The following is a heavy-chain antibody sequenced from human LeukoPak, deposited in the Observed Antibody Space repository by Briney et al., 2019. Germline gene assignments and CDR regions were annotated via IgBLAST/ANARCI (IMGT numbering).Heavy chain of an antibody. CDR3: VRDVPGSIGTTARFDP. J-gene: IGHJ5*02. D-gene: IGHD1-1*01. CDR1: GYTSSSYG. V-gene: IGHV1-18*01. Sequence: GASVKVSCKSSGYTSSSYGISWMRQAPGQGLEWMGWISTYNGNTNYAQKFQGRVTVTTDTSTSTAYMELRTLTSDDTAVYYCVRDVPGSIGTTARFDPWGQGTLVTVSS. CDR2: ISTYNGNT.